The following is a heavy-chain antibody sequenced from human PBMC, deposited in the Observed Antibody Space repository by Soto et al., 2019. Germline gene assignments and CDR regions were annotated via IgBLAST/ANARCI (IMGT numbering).Heavy chain of an antibody. CDR2: ISAYNGNT. J-gene: IGHJ4*02. Sequence: QVQLVQSGAEVKKPGASVKVSCKASGYTFTSYAISWVRQAPGQGLEWMGWISAYNGNTNYAQKLXGXVXLTRDTSTSTDYMELRSLRSDDTAVYYCARHGGYSYEDYFDYWGQGTLVTVSS. CDR3: ARHGGYSYEDYFDY. D-gene: IGHD5-18*01. V-gene: IGHV1-18*01. CDR1: GYTFTSYA.